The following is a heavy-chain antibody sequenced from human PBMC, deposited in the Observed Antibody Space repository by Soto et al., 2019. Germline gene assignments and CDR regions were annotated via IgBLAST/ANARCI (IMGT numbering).Heavy chain of an antibody. Sequence: SETLSLTCTVSGGSVTSGTYFWNWVRQPPGKGLEWIGYISYSGNTDYSPSLKSRATISVDTSKTQFSLKLTSLTAADTAVYYCGRRNSGGNWFDPWGPGTLVTVSS. J-gene: IGHJ5*02. CDR2: ISYSGNT. D-gene: IGHD4-17*01. CDR3: GRRNSGGNWFDP. CDR1: GGSVTSGTYF. V-gene: IGHV4-61*01.